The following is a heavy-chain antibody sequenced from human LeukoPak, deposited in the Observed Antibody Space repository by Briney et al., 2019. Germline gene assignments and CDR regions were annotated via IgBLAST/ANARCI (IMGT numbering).Heavy chain of an antibody. V-gene: IGHV3-21*01. CDR2: ISSSSSYI. D-gene: IGHD1-26*01. CDR3: ARDGVVGVLDAFDI. Sequence: TGGSLRLSCAASGFTFSSYSMNWVRQAPGKGLEWVSSISSSSSYIYYADSVKGRFTISRDNAKNSLYLQMNSLRAEDTAVYYCARDGVVGVLDAFDIWGQGTMVTVSS. CDR1: GFTFSSYS. J-gene: IGHJ3*02.